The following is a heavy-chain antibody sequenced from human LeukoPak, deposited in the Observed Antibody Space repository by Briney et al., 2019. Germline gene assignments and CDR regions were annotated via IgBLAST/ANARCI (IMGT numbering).Heavy chain of an antibody. J-gene: IGHJ6*02. D-gene: IGHD3-22*01. CDR3: ARDRYYYDSSGYYTYYGMDV. Sequence: GRSLRLSCAASGFTFSRYEMNWVRQAPGKGLEWVAVISYDVSNKYYADSVKSRFTISRDNSKNTLYLQMKSLRAEDTAVYYCARDRYYYDSSGYYTYYGMDVWGQGTTVTVSS. CDR2: ISYDVSNK. CDR1: GFTFSRYE. V-gene: IGHV3-30-3*01.